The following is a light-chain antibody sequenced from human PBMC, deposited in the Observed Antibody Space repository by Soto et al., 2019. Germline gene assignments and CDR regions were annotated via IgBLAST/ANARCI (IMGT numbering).Light chain of an antibody. CDR1: QTISGW. V-gene: IGKV1-5*03. Sequence: DIQVTQSPSTLSASVGDRVTITCRVSQTISGWLAWYQQKPGKAPKLLIYKASSLESGVPSRFSGSGSGTEFTLTISSLQPDDFATYYCQHYNSYSEAFGQGTKVDIK. CDR3: QHYNSYSEA. CDR2: KAS. J-gene: IGKJ1*01.